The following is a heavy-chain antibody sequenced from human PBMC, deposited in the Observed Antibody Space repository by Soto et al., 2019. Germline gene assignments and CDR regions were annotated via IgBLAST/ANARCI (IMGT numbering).Heavy chain of an antibody. J-gene: IGHJ6*02. D-gene: IGHD6-13*01. CDR1: GGTFSSYA. V-gene: IGHV1-69*01. Sequence: QVQLVQSGAEVKKPGSSVKVSCKASGGTFSSYAISWVRQAPGQGLEWMGGIIPISDTTNYAQKFQGRVTITADESTGTAYMELSSLRSEDTAVDYCARSQGSSSSLEIYYYYYYGMDVWGQGTTVTVSS. CDR2: IIPISDTT. CDR3: ARSQGSSSSLEIYYYYYYGMDV.